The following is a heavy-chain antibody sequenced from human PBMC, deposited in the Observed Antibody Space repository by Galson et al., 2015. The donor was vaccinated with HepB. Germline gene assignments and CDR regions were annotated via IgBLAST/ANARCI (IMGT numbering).Heavy chain of an antibody. V-gene: IGHV1-69*06. Sequence: SVKVSCKASGGTFSSYAISWVRQAPGQGLEWMGGIIPIFGTANYAQKFQGRVTITADKSTSTAYMELSSLKSEDTAVYYCARDYCSSTSCYYGMDVWGQGTTVTVSS. CDR3: ARDYCSSTSCYYGMDV. CDR2: IIPIFGTA. D-gene: IGHD2-2*01. J-gene: IGHJ6*02. CDR1: GGTFSSYA.